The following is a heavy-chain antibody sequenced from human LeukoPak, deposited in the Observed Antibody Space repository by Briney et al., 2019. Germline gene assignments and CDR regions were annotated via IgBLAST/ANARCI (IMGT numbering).Heavy chain of an antibody. CDR3: VRGNRDLFDW. V-gene: IGHV3-48*03. CDR2: IGSSAT. J-gene: IGHJ4*02. CDR1: GFTFSSYA. Sequence: PGGSLRLSCAASGFTFSSYAMSWVRQAPGKGLEWISYIGSSATYYADSVKGRFTVSRDNAENSQSLHLNSLRVEDTAVYYCVRGNRDLFDWWGQGTLVSVSS.